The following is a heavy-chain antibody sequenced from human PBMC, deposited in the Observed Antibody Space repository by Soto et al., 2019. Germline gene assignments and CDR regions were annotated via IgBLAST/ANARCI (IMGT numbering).Heavy chain of an antibody. CDR1: GGYLRSTGYR. CDR3: ASAYYASGTYSFDY. CDR2: IYYSGST. V-gene: IGHV4-39*01. J-gene: IGHJ4*02. Sequence: ASETLPLTCTVSGGYLRSTGYRWGWIRQPPGKGLEWIGNIYYSGSTYYNPSLKSRVTIFVDTSKNQFSLTLSSVTAADTALYYCASAYYASGTYSFDYWGQGALVTVSS. D-gene: IGHD3-10*01.